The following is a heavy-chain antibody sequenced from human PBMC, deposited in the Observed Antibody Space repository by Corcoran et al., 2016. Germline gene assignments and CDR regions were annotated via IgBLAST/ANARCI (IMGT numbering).Heavy chain of an antibody. J-gene: IGHJ4*02. D-gene: IGHD5-18*01. CDR1: GGTFSSYA. Sequence: QVPLVQSGAEVNKPGSSVKVSCKASGGTFSSYAISWVRQAPGQGLEWMGGIIPIFGTANYAQKFQGRVTITADKSTSTAYMELSSLRSEDTAVYYWARAARSHSYGSYYFDYWGQGTLVTVSS. CDR3: ARAARSHSYGSYYFDY. V-gene: IGHV1-69*06. CDR2: IIPIFGTA.